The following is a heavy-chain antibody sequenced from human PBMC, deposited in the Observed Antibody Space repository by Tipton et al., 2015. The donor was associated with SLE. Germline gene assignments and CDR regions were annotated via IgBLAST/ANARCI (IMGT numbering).Heavy chain of an antibody. CDR2: LFPGVTA. Sequence: SLRLSCAASGFTFSDYYMTWLRQAPGKGLEWVSVLFPGVTAFYADSVKGRFTISRDTSKNTLFLQMNSLRPEDTAMYYCATPQGMHWGQGTLVTVSS. V-gene: IGHV3-66*02. CDR1: GFTFSDYY. J-gene: IGHJ1*01. CDR3: ATPQGMH.